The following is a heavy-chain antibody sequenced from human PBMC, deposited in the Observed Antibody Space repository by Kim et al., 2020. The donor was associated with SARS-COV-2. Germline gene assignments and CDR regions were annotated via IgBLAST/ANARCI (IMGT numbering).Heavy chain of an antibody. Sequence: GGSLRLSCSASGFTFSNYAMHWVRRAPGMGLQYVSATTRAGDGSFYADSVQGRFTISRDNSKNTLYLQMSGLRVEDTAVYYCVRYGRSYAAVHWGQGTLVSVS. V-gene: IGHV3-64D*06. CDR3: VRYGRSYAAVH. J-gene: IGHJ4*02. CDR1: GFTFSNYA. CDR2: TTRAGDGS. D-gene: IGHD3-16*01.